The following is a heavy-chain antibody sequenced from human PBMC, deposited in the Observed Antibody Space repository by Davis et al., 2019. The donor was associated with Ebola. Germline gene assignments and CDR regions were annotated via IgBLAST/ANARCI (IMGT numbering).Heavy chain of an antibody. CDR1: GFIFSTYG. D-gene: IGHD2-15*01. J-gene: IGHJ4*02. CDR3: ARVGPVAGLTVYFEY. V-gene: IGHV3-30*02. CDR2: IRYDGSHT. Sequence: PGGSLRLSCTASGFIFSTYGMHWVRQAPGKGLEWVAFIRYDGSHTWYGDSVKGRVTISRSNSKNTLYLQMNSLRPEDTAVYYCARVGPVAGLTVYFEYWGQGTLVTVSS.